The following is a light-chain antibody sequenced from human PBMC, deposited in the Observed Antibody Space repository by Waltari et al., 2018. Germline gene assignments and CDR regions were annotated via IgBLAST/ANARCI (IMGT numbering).Light chain of an antibody. CDR3: QQFYSTPGLS. J-gene: IGKJ4*01. CDR2: GAS. V-gene: IGKV1-39*01. CDR1: QSISTF. Sequence: DIQLTQSPSSLSASVGDRVTITCRASQSISTFLNCYQHKPGEAPKLLISGASNLRSGVPSRCSGSGSGTSFTLTITSLQPEDFAYYYCQQFYSTPGLSFGGGTKVEIK.